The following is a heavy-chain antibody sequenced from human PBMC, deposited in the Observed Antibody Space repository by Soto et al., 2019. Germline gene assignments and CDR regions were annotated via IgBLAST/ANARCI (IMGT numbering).Heavy chain of an antibody. D-gene: IGHD5-12*01. CDR1: GFTFSSYA. CDR2: IGGSGGST. CDR3: AKDSGYDSDYFDY. V-gene: IGHV3-23*01. Sequence: GGSLRLSCAASGFTFSSYAMSWVRQAPGKGLEWVSAIGGSGGSTYYADSVKGRFTISRDNSKNTLYLQMNSLRAEDTAVYYCAKDSGYDSDYFDYWGQGTLVTVSS. J-gene: IGHJ4*02.